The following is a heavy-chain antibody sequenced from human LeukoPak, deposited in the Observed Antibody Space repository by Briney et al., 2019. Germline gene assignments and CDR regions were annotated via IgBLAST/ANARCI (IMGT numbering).Heavy chain of an antibody. CDR1: GYTFTIYG. J-gene: IGHJ5*02. D-gene: IGHD3-3*01. Sequence: GAAVKVSCKASGYTFTIYGISWVRQPPGQGLEWMGWISAYNGNTNYAQKLQGRVTMTTDTSTSTAYMELRKLRSDDTAVYYCARVRVTIFGVVIWGSKWFDPWGQGTLVTVSS. CDR3: ARVRVTIFGVVIWGSKWFDP. CDR2: ISAYNGNT. V-gene: IGHV1-18*01.